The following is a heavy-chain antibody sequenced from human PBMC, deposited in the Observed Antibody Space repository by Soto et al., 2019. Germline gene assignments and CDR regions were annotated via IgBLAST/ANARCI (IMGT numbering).Heavy chain of an antibody. J-gene: IGHJ6*03. Sequence: GGSLRLSCAASGFSFDDYAMHWVRQAPGKGLEWVSGISWNSGSIGYADTVKGRFTISRDNAKNSLYLQMNSLRGEDTALYYCARASYSSSWYYYYYYVDVWGTGTTVTVSS. V-gene: IGHV3-9*01. CDR2: ISWNSGSI. CDR3: ARASYSSSWYYYYYYVDV. CDR1: GFSFDDYA. D-gene: IGHD6-13*01.